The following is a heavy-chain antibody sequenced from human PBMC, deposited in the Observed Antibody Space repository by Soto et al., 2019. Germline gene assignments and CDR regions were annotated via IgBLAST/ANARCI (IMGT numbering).Heavy chain of an antibody. V-gene: IGHV4-34*01. CDR3: AGGFLAWFFPARYYYHGMDV. CDR1: GGSFSGYY. CDR2: INHSGST. Sequence: PSETLSLTCAVYGGSFSGYYWSWIRQPPGKGLEWIGEINHSGSTNYNPSLKSRVTISVDTSKNKFSLKLSSVTAADTAVYYCAGGFLAWFFPARYYYHGMDVWGQGTTVTVSS. D-gene: IGHD3-3*01. J-gene: IGHJ6*02.